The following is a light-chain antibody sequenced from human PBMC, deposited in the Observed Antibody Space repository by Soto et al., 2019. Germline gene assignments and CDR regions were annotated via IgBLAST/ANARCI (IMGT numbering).Light chain of an antibody. Sequence: EIVLTQSPATPSLSPGERATLSCRASQTVRNNLAWYQQRPGQAPRLLIYDASSRATGIPDRFSGSGSGTDFNLTISSLEPEDFAVYYCQQYGSSPSTFGQGTRLEIK. J-gene: IGKJ5*01. CDR2: DAS. CDR3: QQYGSSPST. CDR1: QTVRNN. V-gene: IGKV3-20*01.